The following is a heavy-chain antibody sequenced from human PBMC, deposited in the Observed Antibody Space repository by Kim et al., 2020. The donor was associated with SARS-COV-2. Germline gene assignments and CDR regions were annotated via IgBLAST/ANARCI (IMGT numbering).Heavy chain of an antibody. CDR2: GTT. V-gene: IGHV3-15*01. J-gene: IGHJ4*02. CDR3: TTFTSSGWC. D-gene: IGHD6-19*01. Sequence: GTTDYAAPVKGRFTITRDDSKNTLYLQMNSLKTEDTAVYYCTTFTSSGWCWGQGILVTVSS.